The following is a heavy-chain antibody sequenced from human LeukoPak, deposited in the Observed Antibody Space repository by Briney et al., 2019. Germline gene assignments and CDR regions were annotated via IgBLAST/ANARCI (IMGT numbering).Heavy chain of an antibody. D-gene: IGHD5-12*01. Sequence: GGSLRLSCAASGFTFDDYAMHWVRQAPGKGLEWVSLISWDGGSTYYADSVKGRFTISRDNSKNSLYLQMNSLRAEDTALYYCAKDRRGATGYDYYYYMDVWGKGTTVTVSS. CDR2: ISWDGGST. J-gene: IGHJ6*03. V-gene: IGHV3-43D*03. CDR1: GFTFDDYA. CDR3: AKDRRGATGYDYYYYMDV.